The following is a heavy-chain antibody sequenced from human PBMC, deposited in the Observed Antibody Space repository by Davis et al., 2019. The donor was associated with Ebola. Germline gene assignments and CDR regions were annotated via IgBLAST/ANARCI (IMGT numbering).Heavy chain of an antibody. V-gene: IGHV4-59*11. J-gene: IGHJ6*03. Sequence: PSEILSSTCPLSGGSTSSHYWSWIWQPPGKGLEWIGYIYYSGSTNYNPSLKSRVTISVDTSKNQFSLTLSSVTAADTTVYYCARVVGYSYGYYYYYYLDVWGKATTVTVSS. D-gene: IGHD5-18*01. CDR3: ARVVGYSYGYYYYYYLDV. CDR2: IYYSGST. CDR1: GGSTSSHY.